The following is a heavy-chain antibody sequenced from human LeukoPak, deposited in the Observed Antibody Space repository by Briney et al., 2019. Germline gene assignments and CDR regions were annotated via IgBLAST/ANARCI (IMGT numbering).Heavy chain of an antibody. D-gene: IGHD4-17*01. Sequence: ASVKVSCKASGYTFTGYYMHWVRQAPGQGLEWMGWINPNSGGTNYAQKLQGRVTMTRDASISTAYMELSRLRSDDTAVYYCARVGPYGDYVGYYFDYWGQGTLVTVSS. CDR3: ARVGPYGDYVGYYFDY. CDR2: INPNSGGT. CDR1: GYTFTGYY. V-gene: IGHV1-2*02. J-gene: IGHJ4*02.